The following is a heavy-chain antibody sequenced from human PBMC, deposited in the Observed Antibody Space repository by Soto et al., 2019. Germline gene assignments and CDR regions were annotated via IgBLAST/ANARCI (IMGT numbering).Heavy chain of an antibody. CDR2: IYYSGST. CDR3: ARDRDVYYESSGYYPGGFFDY. D-gene: IGHD3-22*01. Sequence: QVQLQESGPGLVKPSQTLSLTCTVSGGSISSGDYYWSWIRQPPGKGLEWIGYIYYSGSTYYNPSLKSRVTISVDTSKNQYSLKLSSVTAADTAVYYCARDRDVYYESSGYYPGGFFDYWGQGTLVTVSS. V-gene: IGHV4-30-4*01. J-gene: IGHJ4*02. CDR1: GGSISSGDYY.